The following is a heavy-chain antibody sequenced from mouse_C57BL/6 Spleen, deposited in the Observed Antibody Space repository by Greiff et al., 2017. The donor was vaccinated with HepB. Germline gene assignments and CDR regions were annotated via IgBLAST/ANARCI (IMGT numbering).Heavy chain of an antibody. CDR3: ARSRTGTGYFDY. V-gene: IGHV1-53*01. J-gene: IGHJ2*01. CDR2: INPSNGGT. Sequence: QVQLKQPGTELVKPGASVKLSCKASGYTFTSYWMHWVKQRPGQGLEWIGNINPSNGGTNYNEKFKSKATLTVDKSSSTAYMQLSSLTSEDSAVYYCARSRTGTGYFDYWGQGTTLTVSS. CDR1: GYTFTSYW. D-gene: IGHD4-1*01.